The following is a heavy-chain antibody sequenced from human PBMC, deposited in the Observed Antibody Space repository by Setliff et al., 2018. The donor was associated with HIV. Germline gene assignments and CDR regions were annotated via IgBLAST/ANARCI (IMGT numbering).Heavy chain of an antibody. D-gene: IGHD2-21*02. V-gene: IGHV4-61*09. J-gene: IGHJ4*02. CDR3: GRLSETAMASFDS. CDR2: IYTSGST. Sequence: PSETLSLTCTVSGGSISSGGYYWSWIRQPAGKGLEWIGHIYTSGSTNYNPSLNSRVTISVDTSKNQFSLKLSSVTAADTAVYYCGRLSETAMASFDSWGQGILVTVSS. CDR1: GGSISSGGYY.